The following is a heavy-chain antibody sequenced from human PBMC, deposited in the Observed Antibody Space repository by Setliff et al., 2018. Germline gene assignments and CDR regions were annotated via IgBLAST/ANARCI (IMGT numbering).Heavy chain of an antibody. V-gene: IGHV1-2*02. D-gene: IGHD3-22*01. CDR1: GYSFSDFY. J-gene: IGHJ4*02. Sequence: ASVKVSCKASGYSFSDFYVHWVRQVPGRGPEWMGSINPKSGVTRYVQKFQGRVAMTRDMSSNTVYMELSSLTSEDTAVYYCARDWSSGFHFDHWGQGTLVTVSS. CDR2: INPKSGVT. CDR3: ARDWSSGFHFDH.